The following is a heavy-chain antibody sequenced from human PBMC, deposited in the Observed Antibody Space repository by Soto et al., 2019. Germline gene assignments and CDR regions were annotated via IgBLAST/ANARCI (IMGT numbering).Heavy chain of an antibody. D-gene: IGHD2-2*01. CDR3: ANDIRTRTTAAAYSFDI. J-gene: IGHJ3*02. V-gene: IGHV3-43D*03. CDR2: ISWDGGSN. CDR1: GFTFDDYA. Sequence: GGSLRLSCAASGFTFDDYAMHWVRQAPGKGLEWVSLISWDGGSNYYADSVKGRFTISRDNSKNSLYLQMNSLRAEDTAFYYCANDIRTRTTAAAYSFDIWGQGTMVTVSS.